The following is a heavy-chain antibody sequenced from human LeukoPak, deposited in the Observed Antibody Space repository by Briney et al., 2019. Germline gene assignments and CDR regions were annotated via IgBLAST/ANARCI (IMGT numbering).Heavy chain of an antibody. Sequence: GGSLRLSCAASGFTFSSYSMNWVRQAPGKGLEWVSSISSSSSYIYYADSVKGRFTISRDNAKNSLYLQMNSLRAEDTAVYYCAKDWFRTSYYFDYWGQGTLVTVSS. D-gene: IGHD3-10*01. J-gene: IGHJ4*02. CDR2: ISSSSSYI. CDR1: GFTFSSYS. V-gene: IGHV3-21*01. CDR3: AKDWFRTSYYFDY.